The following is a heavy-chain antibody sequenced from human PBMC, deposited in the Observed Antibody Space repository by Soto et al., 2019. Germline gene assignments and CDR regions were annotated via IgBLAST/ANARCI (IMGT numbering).Heavy chain of an antibody. D-gene: IGHD2-15*01. J-gene: IGHJ3*02. CDR1: GYSFTSYW. Sequence: GESLKISCKGSGYSFTSYWIGWVRQMPGKGLEWMGIIYPGDSDTRYSPSFQGQVTISADKSISTAYLQWSSLKASDTAMYYCARHGPLRSPSALGAFDIWGQGTMVTVSS. CDR3: ARHGPLRSPSALGAFDI. V-gene: IGHV5-51*01. CDR2: IYPGDSDT.